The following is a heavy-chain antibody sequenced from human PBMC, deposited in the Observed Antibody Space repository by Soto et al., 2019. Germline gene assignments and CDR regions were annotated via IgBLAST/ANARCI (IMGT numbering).Heavy chain of an antibody. J-gene: IGHJ5*02. V-gene: IGHV4-39*01. Sequence: QLQLQESGPGLVKPSETLSLTCTVSGGSISSSSYYWGWIRQPPGKGLEWIGSIYYSGSTYYNPSLKSRVTISVDTSKNQFSLKLSSVTAADTAVYYCARGSSHFNWFDPWGQGTLVTVSS. CDR1: GGSISSSSYY. CDR2: IYYSGST. CDR3: ARGSSHFNWFDP.